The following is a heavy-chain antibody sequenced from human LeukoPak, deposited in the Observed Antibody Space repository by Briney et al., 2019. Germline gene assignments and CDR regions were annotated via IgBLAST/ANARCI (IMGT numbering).Heavy chain of an antibody. CDR3: AREWDYIPASDY. J-gene: IGHJ4*02. V-gene: IGHV1-2*02. CDR2: INPNSGGT. Sequence: ASVKVSCKASGYTFTGYYMDWVRQAPRQGLEWMGWINPNSGGTNYAQKFQGRVTMTRDTSISTAYMELSRLRSDDTAVYYCAREWDYIPASDYWGQGTLVTVSS. D-gene: IGHD4-11*01. CDR1: GYTFTGYY.